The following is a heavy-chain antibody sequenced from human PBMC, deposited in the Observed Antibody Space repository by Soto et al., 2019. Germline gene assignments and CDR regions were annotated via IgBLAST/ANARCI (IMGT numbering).Heavy chain of an antibody. D-gene: IGHD3-10*01. CDR3: AADASYGSGSYFHFDY. CDR1: GFTFTSSA. J-gene: IGHJ4*02. CDR2: IVVGSGNT. Sequence: SVKVSCKASGFTFTSSAMQWVRQARGQRLEWIGWIVVGSGNTNYAQKFQERVTITRDMSTSTAYMELSSLRSEDTAVYYCAADASYGSGSYFHFDYWGQGTLVTVSS. V-gene: IGHV1-58*02.